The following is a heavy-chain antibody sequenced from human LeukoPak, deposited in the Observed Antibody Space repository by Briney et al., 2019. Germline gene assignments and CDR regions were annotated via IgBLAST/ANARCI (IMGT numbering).Heavy chain of an antibody. Sequence: SETLSLTCAVYGGSFSGYYWSWIRQPPGKGLEWIGYIYYSGSTNYNPSLKSRVTISVDTSKNQFSLKLSSVTAAATAVYYCARVWGDGYNYAVDYWGQGTLVTVAS. D-gene: IGHD5-24*01. CDR2: IYYSGST. CDR3: ARVWGDGYNYAVDY. CDR1: GGSFSGYY. J-gene: IGHJ4*02. V-gene: IGHV4-59*08.